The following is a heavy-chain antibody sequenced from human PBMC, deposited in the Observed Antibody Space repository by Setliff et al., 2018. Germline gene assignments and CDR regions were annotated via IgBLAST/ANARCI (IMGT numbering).Heavy chain of an antibody. Sequence: GASVKVSCKASGYTFTDKAIHWVRQAPGQRLEWMGWNHAGNGITEYSQDFQGRVSITTDKSTSTAYMELSSLRSEDTAIYYCARGDFYYYFYMDVWGKGTTVTVSS. CDR2: NHAGNGIT. CDR3: ARGDFYYYFYMDV. V-gene: IGHV1-3*02. CDR1: GYTFTDKA. J-gene: IGHJ6*03.